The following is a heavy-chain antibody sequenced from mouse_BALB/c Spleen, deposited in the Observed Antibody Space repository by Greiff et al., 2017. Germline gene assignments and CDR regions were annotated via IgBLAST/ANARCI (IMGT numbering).Heavy chain of an antibody. D-gene: IGHD2-12*01. CDR3: ASGLLLDAMDD. CDR2: IDPANGNT. V-gene: IGHV14-3*02. J-gene: IGHJ4*01. Sequence: EVQLQQSGAELVKPGASVKLSCTASGFNIKDTYMHWVKQRPEQGLEWIGRIDPANGNTKYDPKFQGKATIKADTSSNTAYLQLSSLTSEDTAVYYCASGLLLDAMDDWGQGTSVTVSS. CDR1: GFNIKDTY.